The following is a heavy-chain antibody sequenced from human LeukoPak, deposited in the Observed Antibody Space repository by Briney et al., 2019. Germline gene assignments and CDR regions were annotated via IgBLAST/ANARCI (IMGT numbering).Heavy chain of an antibody. CDR1: GFTFSSYA. Sequence: PGGSLRLSCAASGFTFSSYAVHWVRQAPGKGLEWVAVISFDASYKYYADSVKGRFTISRDNTKNTLYPQMNSLRAEDTAVYYCARDEIVTKYYFDYWGQGTLVTVSS. D-gene: IGHD1-26*01. J-gene: IGHJ4*02. CDR3: ARDEIVTKYYFDY. V-gene: IGHV3-30*04. CDR2: ISFDASYK.